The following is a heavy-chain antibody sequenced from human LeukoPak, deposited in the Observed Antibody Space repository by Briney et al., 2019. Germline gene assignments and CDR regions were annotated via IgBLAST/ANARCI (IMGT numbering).Heavy chain of an antibody. CDR1: GFTFSSYS. CDR2: ISSSSSYI. CDR3: ATGGNSVSFDY. D-gene: IGHD4-23*01. Sequence: GGSLRLSCAASGFTFSSYSMNWVRQAPGKGLEWVSSISSSSSYIYYADSVKGRFTISRDNTKNSLYLQMNSLRAEDTAVYYCATGGNSVSFDYWGQGTLVTVSS. J-gene: IGHJ4*02. V-gene: IGHV3-21*01.